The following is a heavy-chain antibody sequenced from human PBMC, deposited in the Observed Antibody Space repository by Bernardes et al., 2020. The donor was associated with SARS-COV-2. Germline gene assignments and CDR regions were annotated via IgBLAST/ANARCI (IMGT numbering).Heavy chain of an antibody. CDR3: ASAWTYYDFTYYFDY. CDR1: GGSISSSSYY. V-gene: IGHV4-39*01. J-gene: IGHJ4*02. Sequence: SETLSLTCTVSGGSISSSSYYWGWIRQPPGKGLEWIGSIFYSGSTYYNPSLKSRVTISVDTSKNQFSLKLSSVTAADTAVYYCASAWTYYDFTYYFDYWGQGTLVTVSS. CDR2: IFYSGST. D-gene: IGHD3-3*01.